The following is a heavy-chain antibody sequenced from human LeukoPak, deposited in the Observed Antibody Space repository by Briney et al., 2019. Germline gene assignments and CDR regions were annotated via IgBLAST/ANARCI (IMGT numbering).Heavy chain of an antibody. J-gene: IGHJ5*02. CDR2: ISSSSNSI. V-gene: IGHV3-48*01. D-gene: IGHD2-15*01. CDR1: GFTFSSYN. Sequence: GGSLRLSCVASGFTFSSYNMNWVRKAPGKGLEGVSYISSSSNSIYYADSVKGRFTISRDNSKNTLYLQMNSLRAEDTAVYYCARAYSSRTGNWFDPWGQGTLVTVSS. CDR3: ARAYSSRTGNWFDP.